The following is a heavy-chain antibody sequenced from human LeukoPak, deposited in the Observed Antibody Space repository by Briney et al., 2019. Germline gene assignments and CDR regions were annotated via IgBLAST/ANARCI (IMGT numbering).Heavy chain of an antibody. CDR1: GYTFSSYG. J-gene: IGHJ3*02. Sequence: APVKVSCKAPGYTFSSYGISWVRQAPGQGLEWMGWISGYNGYTNYEQKFQGRVIMTTDTPTGAAYMDLRSLRSDDTVVYFCARVGRYSSTWPPEGDDAFDIWGQGTMVTVSS. D-gene: IGHD6-13*01. CDR3: ARVGRYSSTWPPEGDDAFDI. CDR2: ISGYNGYT. V-gene: IGHV1-18*01.